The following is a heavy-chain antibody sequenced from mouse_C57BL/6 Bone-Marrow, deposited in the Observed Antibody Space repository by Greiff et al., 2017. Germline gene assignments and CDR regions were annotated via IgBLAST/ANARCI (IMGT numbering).Heavy chain of an antibody. CDR2: ISNLAYSI. D-gene: IGHD2-2*01. CDR1: GFTFSDYG. V-gene: IGHV5-15*01. Sequence: EVQLVESGGGLVQPGGSLKLSCAASGFTFSDYGMAWVRQAPRKGPEWVAFISNLAYSIYYADTVTGRFTISRENAKNTLYLERSSLRSEDTARYYCARRGYGYYAMDYWDQGTSVTVSS. J-gene: IGHJ4*01. CDR3: ARRGYGYYAMDY.